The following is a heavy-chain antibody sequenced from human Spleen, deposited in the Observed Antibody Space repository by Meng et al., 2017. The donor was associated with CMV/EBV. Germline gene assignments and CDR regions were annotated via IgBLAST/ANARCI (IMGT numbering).Heavy chain of an antibody. Sequence: SGNTFTNYVIHWVRQAPGQRLEWMGLVSVVNGNTRYSQTFQGRFPISRDTSSTSSTTAYMELSSLTSEDTAVYYCATEDWGSGYLDLWGRGALVTVSS. J-gene: IGHJ2*01. CDR1: GNTFTNYV. CDR3: ATEDWGSGYLDL. D-gene: IGHD3-16*01. CDR2: VSVVNGNT. V-gene: IGHV1-3*01.